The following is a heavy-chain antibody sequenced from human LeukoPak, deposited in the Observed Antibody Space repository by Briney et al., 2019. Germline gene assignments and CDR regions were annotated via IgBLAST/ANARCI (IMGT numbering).Heavy chain of an antibody. CDR1: GFTFSSYS. CDR3: ARDRGWAFDI. V-gene: IGHV3-64D*06. CDR2: INGNGDTT. J-gene: IGHJ3*02. Sequence: GGSLRLSCSASGFTFSSYSMHWVRQAPGKGLEYVSAINGNGDTTYHADSVKGRFTISRDNSKKTMYFQMSSLRAEDTAVYYCARDRGWAFDIWGQGTMVTVSS.